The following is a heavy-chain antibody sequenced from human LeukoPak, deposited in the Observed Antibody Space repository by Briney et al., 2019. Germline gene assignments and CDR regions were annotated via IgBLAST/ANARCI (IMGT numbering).Heavy chain of an antibody. CDR1: GGTFSSYA. Sequence: GASVKVSCKASGGTFSSYAISWVRQAPGQGLEWMGGIIPIFGTANYAQKFQGRVTITADKSTSTAYMELSSLRSEDTAVYYCARAPYLGASQGYMDVWGKGTTVTVSS. D-gene: IGHD3-10*01. CDR3: ARAPYLGASQGYMDV. CDR2: IIPIFGTA. V-gene: IGHV1-69*06. J-gene: IGHJ6*03.